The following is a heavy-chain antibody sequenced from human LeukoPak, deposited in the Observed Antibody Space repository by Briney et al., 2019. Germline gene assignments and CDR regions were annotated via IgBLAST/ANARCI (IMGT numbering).Heavy chain of an antibody. CDR1: AFSLTTGGVG. Sequence: SGPTLVKPTQTLTLTCTFSAFSLTTGGVGVGWIRQPPGKPLEWLALIYWNDDARYSPSLKTRLTITKDSSNNQVVLFMTDMDPVDTATYYCAHRPANAYAEYFDYWGQGILVAVSS. CDR2: IYWNDDA. V-gene: IGHV2-5*01. CDR3: AHRPANAYAEYFDY. J-gene: IGHJ4*02. D-gene: IGHD3-16*01.